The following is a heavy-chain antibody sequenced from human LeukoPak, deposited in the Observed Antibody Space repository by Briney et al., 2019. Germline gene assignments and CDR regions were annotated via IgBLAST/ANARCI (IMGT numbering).Heavy chain of an antibody. CDR2: INWNGGST. CDR1: GFTFDDYG. J-gene: IGHJ2*01. Sequence: TGGSLRLSCAASGFTFDDYGMSWVRQTPGKGLEWVSGINWNGGSTGYADSVKGRFTISRDNAKKSLYLQMNSLRAEDTAVYYCARAVYCSGGGCFWYFDLWGRGTLVTVSS. CDR3: ARAVYCSGGGCFWYFDL. V-gene: IGHV3-20*04. D-gene: IGHD2-15*01.